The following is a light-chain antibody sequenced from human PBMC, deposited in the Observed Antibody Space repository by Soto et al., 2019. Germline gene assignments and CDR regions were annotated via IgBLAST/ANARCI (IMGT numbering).Light chain of an antibody. CDR2: GAS. Sequence: EIVLTQSPGTLSLSPGERATLSCRASQSVSSSYLAWYQQKPGQAPRLLIYGASSMATGIPDMFSASGSGTDFTLTISRLEPEDFAVYYCQQYGGYPTLTFGKGKRLEIK. CDR1: QSVSSSY. J-gene: IGKJ5*01. CDR3: QQYGGYPTLT. V-gene: IGKV3-20*01.